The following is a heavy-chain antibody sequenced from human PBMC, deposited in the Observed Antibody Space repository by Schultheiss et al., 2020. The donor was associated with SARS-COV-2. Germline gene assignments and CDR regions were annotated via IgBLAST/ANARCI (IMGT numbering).Heavy chain of an antibody. V-gene: IGHV3-30*03. CDR1: GFTFSNYG. CDR2: ISHDGNNK. CDR3: ARTGHSDAFDI. Sequence: GGSLRLSCAASGFTFSNYGMHWVRQAPGKGLEWVAVISHDGNNKNYGDSVNGRFTISRDNSKNTLDLQMNSLRAEDTAIYYCARTGHSDAFDIWGQGTTVTVSS. J-gene: IGHJ3*02.